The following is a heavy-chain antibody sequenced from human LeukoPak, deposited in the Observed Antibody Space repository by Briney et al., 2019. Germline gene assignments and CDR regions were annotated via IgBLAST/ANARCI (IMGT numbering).Heavy chain of an antibody. Sequence: ASVKVSCKASGGTFSSYAISWVRQAPGQGLEWMGGIIPIFGTANYAQKFQGRVTITTDESTSTAYMELSSLRSEDTAVYYCASSGYSYGPYFDYWGQGTLVTVSS. CDR3: ASSGYSYGPYFDY. V-gene: IGHV1-69*05. CDR2: IIPIFGTA. D-gene: IGHD5-18*01. CDR1: GGTFSSYA. J-gene: IGHJ4*02.